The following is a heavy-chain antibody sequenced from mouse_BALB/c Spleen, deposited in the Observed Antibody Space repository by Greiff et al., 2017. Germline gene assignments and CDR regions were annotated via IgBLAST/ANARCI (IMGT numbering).Heavy chain of an antibody. Sequence: VQLKQSGAELVRPGALVKLSCKASGFNIKDYYMHWVKQRHEQGLEWIGWIDPENGNTRYDQKFQGKASITADTSSNTAYLQLSSLTSEDTAVYYCARSGPHADWGQGTLVTVSA. CDR2: IDPENGNT. J-gene: IGHJ3*01. D-gene: IGHD3-1*01. CDR1: GFNIKDYY. CDR3: ARSGPHAD. V-gene: IGHV14-1*02.